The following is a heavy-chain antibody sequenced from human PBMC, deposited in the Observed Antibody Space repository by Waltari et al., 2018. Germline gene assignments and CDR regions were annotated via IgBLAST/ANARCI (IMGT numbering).Heavy chain of an antibody. Sequence: EVQLVQSGAEVKKPGESLKISCKGSGYSFTSYWIGWVRQMPGKGLEWTGIICPGDSDTRYSPSFQGQVTISADKSISTAYLQWSSLKASDTAMYYCARQEYRQWLVLGDAFDIWGQGTMVTVSS. CDR2: ICPGDSDT. CDR1: GYSFTSYW. D-gene: IGHD6-19*01. J-gene: IGHJ3*02. V-gene: IGHV5-51*01. CDR3: ARQEYRQWLVLGDAFDI.